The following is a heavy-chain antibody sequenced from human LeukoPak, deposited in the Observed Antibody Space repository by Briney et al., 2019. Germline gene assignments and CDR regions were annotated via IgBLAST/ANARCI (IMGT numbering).Heavy chain of an antibody. Sequence: SETLSLTCAVYGGSFSGYYWNWIRQPPGKGLEWIGYIYYSGTTNYNPSLKSRVTISVDTSKNQFSLKLSSVTAADTAVYYCARGREGWFGDFKWGQGTLVTVSS. CDR1: GGSFSGYY. J-gene: IGHJ4*02. D-gene: IGHD3-10*01. CDR2: IYYSGTT. V-gene: IGHV4-59*01. CDR3: ARGREGWFGDFK.